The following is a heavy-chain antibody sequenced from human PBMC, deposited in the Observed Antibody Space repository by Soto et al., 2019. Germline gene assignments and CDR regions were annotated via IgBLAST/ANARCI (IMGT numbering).Heavy chain of an antibody. CDR1: GFTFSSYS. CDR3: AREDYRNYDPRFAP. CDR2: ISSSSSYI. D-gene: IGHD4-4*01. V-gene: IGHV3-21*01. Sequence: EVQLVESGGGLVKPGGSLRLSCAASGFTFSSYSMNWVRQAPGKGLGWVSSISSSSSYIYYADSVKGRFTISRDNAKNSLYLQMNSLRAEDTAVYYCAREDYRNYDPRFAPWGQGALGTVSS. J-gene: IGHJ5*02.